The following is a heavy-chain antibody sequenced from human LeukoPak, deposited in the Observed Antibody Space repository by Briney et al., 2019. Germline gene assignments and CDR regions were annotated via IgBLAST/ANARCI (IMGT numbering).Heavy chain of an antibody. CDR2: IWYDGSNK. Sequence: GGSLRLSCAASGFTFSSYGMHCVHQAPGKGLERMEVIWYDGSNKIYAESVKGRFIISRDNSKNTLYLQMNSLRAEDTAVYYCARDRSWGSQCYFDYWGQGTLVTVSS. CDR3: ARDRSWGSQCYFDY. J-gene: IGHJ4*02. CDR1: GFTFSSYG. D-gene: IGHD7-27*01. V-gene: IGHV3-33*01.